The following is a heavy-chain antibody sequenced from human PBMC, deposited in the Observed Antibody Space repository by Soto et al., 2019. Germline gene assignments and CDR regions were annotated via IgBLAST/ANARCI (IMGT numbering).Heavy chain of an antibody. Sequence: QVQLVQSGAEVKKPGASVRVSCRSSGYTLTNYGISWVRQAPGQGLEWMGWISAYNGNTNYAQKVQGRVTMTTDTSTSTVYMELRRLRSDDTAVYYCARVYCSGGSCYPDSVYWGPGTLVTVSS. V-gene: IGHV1-18*01. J-gene: IGHJ4*02. CDR1: GYTLTNYG. CDR3: ARVYCSGGSCYPDSVY. D-gene: IGHD2-15*01. CDR2: ISAYNGNT.